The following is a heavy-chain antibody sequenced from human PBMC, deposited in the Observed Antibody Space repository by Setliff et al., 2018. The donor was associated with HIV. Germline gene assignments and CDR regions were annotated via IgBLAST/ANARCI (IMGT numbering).Heavy chain of an antibody. Sequence: SVKVSCKASGGTFSSYAISWVRQAPGQGLEWMGGIIPLYGSRNYAQRFQGRVSMTTDGVMSTVYMELSSLRSEDTAVYYCARDDEDGTDCSGGSCRRWFDPWGQGTLVTVSS. J-gene: IGHJ5*02. CDR1: GGTFSSYA. D-gene: IGHD2-15*01. V-gene: IGHV1-69*05. CDR2: IIPLYGSR. CDR3: ARDDEDGTDCSGGSCRRWFDP.